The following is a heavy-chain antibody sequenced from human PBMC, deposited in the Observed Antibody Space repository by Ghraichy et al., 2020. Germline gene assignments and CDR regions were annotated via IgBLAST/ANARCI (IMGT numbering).Heavy chain of an antibody. D-gene: IGHD2-2*01. Sequence: TLSLTCSVSGGSIGSGGYYWSWIRQHPGKGLEWIGYIYYSGSTYYNPSLKSRVTISVDTSRNQFSLELSSVTAADTAVYYCARGFCRGTSCYPRQYNWFDPWGQGTLVTVSS. V-gene: IGHV4-31*03. CDR3: ARGFCRGTSCYPRQYNWFDP. CDR2: IYYSGST. J-gene: IGHJ5*02. CDR1: GGSIGSGGYY.